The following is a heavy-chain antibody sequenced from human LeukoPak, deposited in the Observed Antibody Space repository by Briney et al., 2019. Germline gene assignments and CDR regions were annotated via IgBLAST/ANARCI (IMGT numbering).Heavy chain of an antibody. CDR2: ISNDGSNE. J-gene: IGHJ4*02. V-gene: IGHV3-30*03. D-gene: IGHD3-10*01. Sequence: GRSMRPSWILDTPTPTTLCIQCDRQAPGKGLEWVALISNDGSNEYYADSMKGRFTISRDNSRNTLYLQMNSLRSDDTAVYYCASVKFTAVLGDYWGQGTLVTVSS. CDR3: ASVKFTAVLGDY. CDR1: TPTPTTLC.